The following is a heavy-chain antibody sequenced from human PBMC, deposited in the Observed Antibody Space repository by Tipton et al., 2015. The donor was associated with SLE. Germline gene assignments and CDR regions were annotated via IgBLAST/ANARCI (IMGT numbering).Heavy chain of an antibody. CDR1: GGSISSHY. D-gene: IGHD3-22*01. Sequence: TLSLICTVSGGSISSHYWSWIRQPPGKGLEWIGYIYYSGSTNYNPSLKSRVTISVDTSKNQFSLKLSSVTAADTAVYYCARSLGYDSSLGYWGQGTLVTVSS. CDR2: IYYSGST. CDR3: ARSLGYDSSLGY. J-gene: IGHJ4*02. V-gene: IGHV4-59*11.